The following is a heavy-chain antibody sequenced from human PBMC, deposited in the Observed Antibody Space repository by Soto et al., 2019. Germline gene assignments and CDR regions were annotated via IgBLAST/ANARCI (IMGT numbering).Heavy chain of an antibody. CDR3: TTDDPINRN. Sequence: ESGGGLVKTGGSLRLSCAASGFTFSNAWMSWVRQAPGKGLEWVGRIKSKTNGGTTDYGAPVKGRFSISRDDSKATLYLQMNSLKAEDTAVYYCTTDDPINRNWGQGTLVTVSS. CDR1: GFTFSNAW. CDR2: IKSKTNGGTT. V-gene: IGHV3-15*01. J-gene: IGHJ4*02.